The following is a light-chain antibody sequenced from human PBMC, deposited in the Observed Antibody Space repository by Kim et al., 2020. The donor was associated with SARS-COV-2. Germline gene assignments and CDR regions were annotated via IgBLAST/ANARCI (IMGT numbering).Light chain of an antibody. CDR1: QSISTY. J-gene: IGKJ2*01. CDR3: QQSYNTPYT. V-gene: IGKV1-39*01. CDR2: AAS. Sequence: DIQMTQSPSSLSASVGDRVTITCRASQSISTYLNWYQRKPGKAPKLLIYAASSLQSGVPSRFSGSGSGTDFTLTISRLQPEDFATYYCQQSYNTPYTFGQGTKLEI.